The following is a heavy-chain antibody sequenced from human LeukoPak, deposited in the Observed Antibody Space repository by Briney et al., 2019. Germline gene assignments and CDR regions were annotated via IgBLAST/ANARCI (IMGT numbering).Heavy chain of an antibody. CDR2: IYSGGST. Sequence: ETLSLTCTVYGVSISSYYWSWVRQAPGKGLEWVSVIYSGGSTYYADSVKGRFTISRDNSQNTLYLQMNSLRAEDTAVYYCASIMITFGGVIVKDYWGQGTLVTVSS. CDR3: ASIMITFGGVIVKDY. V-gene: IGHV3-53*01. D-gene: IGHD3-16*02. CDR1: GVSISSYY. J-gene: IGHJ4*02.